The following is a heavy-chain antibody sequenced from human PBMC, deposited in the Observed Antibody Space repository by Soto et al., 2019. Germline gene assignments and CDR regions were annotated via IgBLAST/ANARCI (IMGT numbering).Heavy chain of an antibody. D-gene: IGHD2-15*01. CDR3: ARTKCSGGGCYSWSLDY. Sequence: LSLTCTVSGGSITTGGYYWSWIRQLPRKGLEWIGHRYYSESTYYNPSLKSRVSISLDTSKNQFSLKLSFVTAADTAMYYCARTKCSGGGCYSWSLDYWGQGTPVTVSS. CDR2: RYYSEST. CDR1: GGSITTGGYY. V-gene: IGHV4-31*03. J-gene: IGHJ4*02.